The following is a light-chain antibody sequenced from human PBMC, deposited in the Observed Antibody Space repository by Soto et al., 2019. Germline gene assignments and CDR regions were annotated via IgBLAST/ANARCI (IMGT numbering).Light chain of an antibody. Sequence: QPVLTQPASVSGSPGQSIAISCTGTRSDVGAYNYVSWYQQHPGKAPKLMIYEVSNRPSGVSNRFSGSKSGNTASLTISGLQAEDEADYYCSSYTSSSTVFGGGTKLTVL. V-gene: IGLV2-14*01. CDR1: RSDVGAYNY. CDR3: SSYTSSSTV. J-gene: IGLJ2*01. CDR2: EVS.